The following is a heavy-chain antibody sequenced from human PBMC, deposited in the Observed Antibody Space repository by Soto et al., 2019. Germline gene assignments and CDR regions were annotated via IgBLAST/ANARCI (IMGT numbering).Heavy chain of an antibody. CDR2: ILYDGSGT. J-gene: IGHJ4*02. D-gene: IGHD1-26*01. CDR1: GFTFSTYA. V-gene: IGHV3-30-3*01. CDR3: ARDRGDDYYRRYFAA. Sequence: QAQLVESGGGVVQPGRSLRLSCAASGFTFSTYAMHWVRQAPGKGLVWVAVILYDGSGTYYADSVKGRFTISGDNSKNTLYLEMNSLRDEDAAVYFCARDRGDDYYRRYFAAWGQGTLVTVSS.